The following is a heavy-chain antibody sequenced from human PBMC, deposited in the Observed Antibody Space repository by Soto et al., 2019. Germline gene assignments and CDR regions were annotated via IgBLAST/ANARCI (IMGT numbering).Heavy chain of an antibody. CDR3: ARWGGSIGARPVVFDY. D-gene: IGHD6-6*01. Sequence: EVQLVESGGGLVKPGGSLRLSCAASGFTFSSYSMNWVRQAPGKGLEWVANIKQDGSEKYYVDSVKGRFTISRDNAKNSLYLQMNSLRAEDTAVYYCARWGGSIGARPVVFDYWGQGTLVTVSS. V-gene: IGHV3-7*03. CDR1: GFTFSSYS. CDR2: IKQDGSEK. J-gene: IGHJ4*02.